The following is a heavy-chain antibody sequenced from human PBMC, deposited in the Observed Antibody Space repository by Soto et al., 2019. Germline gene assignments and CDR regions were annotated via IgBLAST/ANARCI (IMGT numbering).Heavy chain of an antibody. V-gene: IGHV4-30-4*02. CDR2: IYYSGNT. J-gene: IGHJ4*02. Sequence: SDTLSLTCSVSGGSISSGYYYWSWIRQPPGKGLEWIGNIYYSGNTHYNPSLKSRLIISVDTSENQFSLKLSSVTAADTAVYYCARATRITMIGPLYYFDYWGQGTLVTVSS. CDR3: ARATRITMIGPLYYFDY. CDR1: GGSISSGYYY. D-gene: IGHD3-22*01.